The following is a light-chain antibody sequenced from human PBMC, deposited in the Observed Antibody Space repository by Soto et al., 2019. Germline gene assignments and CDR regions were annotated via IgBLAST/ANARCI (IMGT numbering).Light chain of an antibody. CDR2: GAS. V-gene: IGKV3D-15*01. CDR1: QSVSSN. Sequence: EIVMTQSPATLSVSAGERVTLSCSASQSVSSNLAWYQQKPCQAPRLLIYGASTRATGIPARFSGSGSGTDFTLTISSLQSEDFAVYYCQQYNNWPPLTFGGGTKVEIK. CDR3: QQYNNWPPLT. J-gene: IGKJ4*01.